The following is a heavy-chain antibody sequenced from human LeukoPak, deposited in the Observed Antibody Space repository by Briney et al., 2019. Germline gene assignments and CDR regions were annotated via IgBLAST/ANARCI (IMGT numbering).Heavy chain of an antibody. CDR1: GFTVSSNY. Sequence: PGGSLRLSCAASGFTVSSNYMSWVRQAPGKGLEWVSIIYSGGSTYYADSVKGRFTISRDNSKNTLYLKMNSLRAEDTAVYYRARSWGSVLDVGDYWGQGTLVTVSS. CDR2: IYSGGST. V-gene: IGHV3-66*01. D-gene: IGHD2-8*02. J-gene: IGHJ4*02. CDR3: ARSWGSVLDVGDY.